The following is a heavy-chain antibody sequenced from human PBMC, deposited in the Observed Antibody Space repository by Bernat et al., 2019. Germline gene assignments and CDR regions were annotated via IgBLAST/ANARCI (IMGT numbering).Heavy chain of an antibody. CDR3: ATYHPFHY. D-gene: IGHD1-14*01. J-gene: IGHJ4*02. CDR2: IKPDGSEK. Sequence: EVQLVDSGGGLVQPGGSLRLSCAASGFTFTSYWMSWVRQAPGKGLEWVATIKPDGSEKYYVDSVKGRFTISSDNAENSLYMQMNSLRAEDTAVYYCATYHPFHYWGQGTLVTVSS. CDR1: GFTFTSYW. V-gene: IGHV3-7*03.